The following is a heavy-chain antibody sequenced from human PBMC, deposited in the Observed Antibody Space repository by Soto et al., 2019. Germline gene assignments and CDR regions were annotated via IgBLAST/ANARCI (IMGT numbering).Heavy chain of an antibody. J-gene: IGHJ3*02. V-gene: IGHV3-7*01. CDR3: ARDGGYCSGGSCYDVFDI. Sequence: EVQLVESGGGLVQPGGSLRLSCAASGFTFSSYWMTWVRQAPGKGLEWVANIKQDGSDKNYVDSVKGRFTISRDNAKNSLYMQMNSLRAEDTAVCYCARDGGYCSGGSCYDVFDIWGQGTMVTVSS. CDR2: IKQDGSDK. D-gene: IGHD2-15*01. CDR1: GFTFSSYW.